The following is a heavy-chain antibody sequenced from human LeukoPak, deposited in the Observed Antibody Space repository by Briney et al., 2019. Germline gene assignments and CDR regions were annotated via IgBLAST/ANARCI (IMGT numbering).Heavy chain of an antibody. V-gene: IGHV3-23*01. D-gene: IGHD3-9*01. CDR1: GFTFSNYA. CDR2: ITCSGGNT. Sequence: PGASLRLSCAASGFTFSNYAMRWVRQAPGKGLEWVAAITCSGGNTYYADSVKGRFTISRDNSKNTVFLQMNSLRAEDTAVYYCSKWGDYDVLTGYYVSDYWGQGSLFTVS. J-gene: IGHJ4*02. CDR3: SKWGDYDVLTGYYVSDY.